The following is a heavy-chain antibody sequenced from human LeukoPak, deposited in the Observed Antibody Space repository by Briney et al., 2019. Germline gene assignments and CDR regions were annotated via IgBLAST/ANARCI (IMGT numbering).Heavy chain of an antibody. CDR2: IYHSGST. D-gene: IGHD3-10*01. V-gene: IGHV4-4*02. CDR3: ARDRDYGSGSYYDY. CDR1: GGSISSSNW. Sequence: SETLSLTCAVSGGSISSSNWWSWVRQPPGKGLEWIGEIYHSGSTNYIPSLKSRVTISVDKSKNQFSLKLSSVTAADTAVYYCARDRDYGSGSYYDYWGQGALVTVSS. J-gene: IGHJ4*02.